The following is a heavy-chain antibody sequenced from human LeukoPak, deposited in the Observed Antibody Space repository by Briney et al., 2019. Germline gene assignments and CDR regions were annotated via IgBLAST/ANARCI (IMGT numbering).Heavy chain of an antibody. CDR2: IIPILGIA. D-gene: IGHD2-15*01. CDR1: GGTFSSYA. V-gene: IGHV1-69*04. Sequence: GASVKVSCKASGGTFSSYAISWVRQAPGQGLEWMGRIIPILGIANYAQKFQGRVTITADKSTSTAYMELSSLRSEDTAVYYCARGQWLAAIRDWFDPWGQGTLVTVSS. CDR3: ARGQWLAAIRDWFDP. J-gene: IGHJ5*02.